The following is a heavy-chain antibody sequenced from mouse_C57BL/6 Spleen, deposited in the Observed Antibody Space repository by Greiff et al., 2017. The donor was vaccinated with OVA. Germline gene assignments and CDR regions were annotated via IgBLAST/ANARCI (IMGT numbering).Heavy chain of an antibody. D-gene: IGHD1-1*01. CDR2: IDPSDSYT. Sequence: VQLQQPGAELVMPGASVKLSCKASGYTFTSYWMHWVKQRPGQGLEWIGGIDPSDSYTNYNQKFKGKSTLTVDKSSSTAYMQLSSLTSEDSAVYYCANYYGSSYLAYWGQGTLVTVSA. CDR3: ANYYGSSYLAY. CDR1: GYTFTSYW. J-gene: IGHJ3*01. V-gene: IGHV1-69*01.